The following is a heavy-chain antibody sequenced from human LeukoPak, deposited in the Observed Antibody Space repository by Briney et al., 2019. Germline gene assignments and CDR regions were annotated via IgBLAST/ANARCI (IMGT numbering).Heavy chain of an antibody. CDR2: FGTRSTSI. CDR3: AREVSEGFDF. J-gene: IGHJ4*02. D-gene: IGHD3-22*01. V-gene: IGHV3-21*01. Sequence: PGGSLRLSCTASGFTFSGYSMNWIRQTPGKGLEWVSSFGTRSTSIYHAGSVKGRFAISRDNAKNSLYLQMNSLRAEDTALYYCAREVSEGFDFWGQGTLVTVSS. CDR1: GFTFSGYS.